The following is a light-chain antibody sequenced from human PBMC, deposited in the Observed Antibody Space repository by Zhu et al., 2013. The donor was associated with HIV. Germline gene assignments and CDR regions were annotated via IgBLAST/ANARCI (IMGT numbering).Light chain of an antibody. V-gene: IGKV1-5*01. CDR2: DAS. Sequence: DIQMTQSPSTLSASVGDRVTITCRASQSISSWLAWYQQKPGKAPKLLIYDASSLESGVPSRFSGSGSGTEFTLTISSLQPDDFATYYCQQYKTYMWTFGQGTKVEVK. CDR1: QSISSW. J-gene: IGKJ1*01. CDR3: QQYKTYMWT.